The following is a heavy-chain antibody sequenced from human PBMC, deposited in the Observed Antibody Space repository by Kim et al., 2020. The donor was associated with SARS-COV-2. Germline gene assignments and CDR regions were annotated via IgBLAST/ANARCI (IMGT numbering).Heavy chain of an antibody. V-gene: IGHV3-30-3*01. Sequence: GGSLRLSCAASGFTFSSYAMHWVRQAPGKGLEWVAVISYDGSNKYYADSVKGRFTISRDNSKNTLYLQMNSLRAEDTAVYYCARGTVTTLTFDYWGQGTL. CDR3: ARGTVTTLTFDY. J-gene: IGHJ4*02. CDR2: ISYDGSNK. D-gene: IGHD4-17*01. CDR1: GFTFSSYA.